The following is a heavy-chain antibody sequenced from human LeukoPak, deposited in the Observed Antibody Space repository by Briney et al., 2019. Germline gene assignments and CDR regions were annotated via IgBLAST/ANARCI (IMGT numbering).Heavy chain of an antibody. J-gene: IGHJ4*02. V-gene: IGHV3-30*04. CDR2: ISYDGSNK. D-gene: IGHD5-24*01. Sequence: GRSLRLSCAASGFTFSSYAMHWVRQAPGKGLEWVAVISYDGSNKYYADSVKGRFTISRDNSKNTLYLQMNSLRAEDTAVYYCATDLGDGYNNGDYWGQGTLVTVSS. CDR1: GFTFSSYA. CDR3: ATDLGDGYNNGDY.